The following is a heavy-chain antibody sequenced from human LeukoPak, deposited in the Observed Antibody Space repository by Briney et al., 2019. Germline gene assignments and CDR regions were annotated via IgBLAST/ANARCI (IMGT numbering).Heavy chain of an antibody. CDR2: ISAYNGNT. D-gene: IGHD3-10*01. Sequence: ASVKVSCKASGYTFTSYGISWVRQAPGQGLEWMGWISAYNGNTNYAQKLQGRVTMTTDTSTSTAYVELRSLRSDDTAVYYCAREARGLDHFDYWGQGTLVTVSS. CDR1: GYTFTSYG. CDR3: AREARGLDHFDY. J-gene: IGHJ4*02. V-gene: IGHV1-18*01.